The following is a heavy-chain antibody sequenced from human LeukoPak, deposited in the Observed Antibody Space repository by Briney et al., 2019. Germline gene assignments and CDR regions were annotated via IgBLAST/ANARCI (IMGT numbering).Heavy chain of an antibody. Sequence: GRSLRLSCAASGFTFSNYGMHWARQAPGKGLEWVAVISYNGSNKYYADSVRGRFTISRDNSKNTLYLQMDSLRSADTAVYYCRIGHYDGHEWGQGTLVTVSS. V-gene: IGHV3-30*03. CDR2: ISYNGSNK. CDR1: GFTFSNYG. CDR3: RIGHYDGHE. D-gene: IGHD3-3*01. J-gene: IGHJ4*02.